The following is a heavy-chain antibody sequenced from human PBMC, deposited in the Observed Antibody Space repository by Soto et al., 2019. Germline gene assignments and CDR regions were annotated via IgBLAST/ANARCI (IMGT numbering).Heavy chain of an antibody. CDR1: GFTVSSNY. J-gene: IGHJ6*03. V-gene: IGHV3-53*04. CDR2: IYSGGST. CDR3: ARRSLTYYDFWSGGDMDV. Sequence: GGSLRLSCAASGFTVSSNYMSWVRQAPGKGLEWVSVIYSGGSTYYADSVKGRFTISRHNSKNTLYLQMNSLRAEDTAVYYCARRSLTYYDFWSGGDMDVWGKGTTVTVSS. D-gene: IGHD3-3*01.